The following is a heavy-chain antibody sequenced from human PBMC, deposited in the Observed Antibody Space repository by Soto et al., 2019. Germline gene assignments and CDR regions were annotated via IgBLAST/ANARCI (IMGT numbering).Heavy chain of an antibody. CDR2: IIPIFGTA. CDR3: ALNLGGCSGGSCPKISLPFDY. D-gene: IGHD2-15*01. J-gene: IGHJ4*02. CDR1: GGTFSSYA. Sequence: QVQLVQSGAEVKKPGSSVKVSCKASGGTFSSYAISWVRQAPGQGLEWMGGIIPIFGTANYAQKFQGRVTITADESTSTASMELSSMRSEDTAVYYCALNLGGCSGGSCPKISLPFDYWGQGTLVTVSS. V-gene: IGHV1-69*01.